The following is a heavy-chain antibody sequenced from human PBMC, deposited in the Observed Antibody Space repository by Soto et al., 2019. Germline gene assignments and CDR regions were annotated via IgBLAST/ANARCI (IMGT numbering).Heavy chain of an antibody. V-gene: IGHV3-23*01. CDR1: GFTFSSYA. CDR2: ISGSGGST. CDR3: AKARVDIVATTSGYYFDY. Sequence: GGSLRLSCAASGFTFSSYAMSWVRQAPGKGLEWVSAISGSGGSTYYADSVKGLFTISRDNSKNTLYLQMNSLRAEDTAVYYCAKARVDIVATTSGYYFDYWGQGTLVTVSS. J-gene: IGHJ4*02. D-gene: IGHD5-12*01.